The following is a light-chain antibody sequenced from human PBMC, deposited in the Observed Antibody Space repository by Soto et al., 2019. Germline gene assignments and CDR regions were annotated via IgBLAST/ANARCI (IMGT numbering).Light chain of an antibody. CDR3: SSYTSSSTPHVV. Sequence: QSALTQPASASGSPGQSITISCTGTSSDVGGYNYVSWYQQHPGKAPKLMIYDVSNRPSGVSNCFAGSKSGNTASRTVSGLQAEDEADYYCSSYTSSSTPHVVFGGGTKLTVL. J-gene: IGLJ2*01. CDR1: SSDVGGYNY. CDR2: DVS. V-gene: IGLV2-14*01.